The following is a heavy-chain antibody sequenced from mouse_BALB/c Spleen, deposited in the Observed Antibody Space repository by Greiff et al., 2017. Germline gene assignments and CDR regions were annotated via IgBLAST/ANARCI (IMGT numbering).Heavy chain of an antibody. CDR2: ISSGSSTI. CDR1: GFTFSSFG. Sequence: EAKLVESGGGLVQPGGSRKLSCAASGFTFSSFGMHWVRQAPEKGLEWVAYISSGSSTIYYADTVKGRFTISRDNPKNTLFLQMTSLRSEDTAMYYCARPYGNYVGWFAYWGQGTLVTVSA. V-gene: IGHV5-17*02. CDR3: ARPYGNYVGWFAY. J-gene: IGHJ3*01. D-gene: IGHD2-10*02.